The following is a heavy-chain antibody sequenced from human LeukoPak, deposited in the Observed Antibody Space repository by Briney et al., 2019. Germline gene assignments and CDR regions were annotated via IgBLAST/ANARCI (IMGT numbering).Heavy chain of an antibody. D-gene: IGHD5-12*01. J-gene: IGHJ4*02. CDR3: ARDRGAAGWLLDDY. CDR2: INPNSGGT. CDR1: GYTFTGYY. V-gene: IGHV1-2*02. Sequence: ASVKVSCKASGYTFTGYYMHWVRQAPGQGLKWMGWINPNSGGTNYAQKFQGRVTMTRDTSISTAYMELSRLRSDDTAVYYCARDRGAAGWLLDDYWGQGTLVTVSS.